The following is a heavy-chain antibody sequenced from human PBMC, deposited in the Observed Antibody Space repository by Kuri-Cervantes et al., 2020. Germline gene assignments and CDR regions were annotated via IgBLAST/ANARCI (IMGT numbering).Heavy chain of an antibody. CDR3: ASSLRHGPFPDP. CDR2: IYYSGST. D-gene: IGHD3-16*01. V-gene: IGHV4-39*07. Sequence: ESLKISCTVSGGSISSSSYYWGWIRQPPGKGLEWIGSIYYSGSTYYNPSLKSRVTISVDTSKNQFSLKLSSVTAADTAVYYCASSLRHGPFPDPWGQGTLVTVSS. J-gene: IGHJ5*02. CDR1: GGSISSSSYY.